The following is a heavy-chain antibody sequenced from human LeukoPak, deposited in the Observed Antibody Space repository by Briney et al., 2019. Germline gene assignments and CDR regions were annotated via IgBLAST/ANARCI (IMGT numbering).Heavy chain of an antibody. CDR3: AKGVGGSANYYYMDV. CDR1: GFTFSSYG. Sequence: PGGSLRLSCAASGFTFSSYGMHWVRQAPGKGLEWVAFIRYDGSNKYYADSVKGRFTISRDNSKNTLYLQMNSLRDEDTAVYYCAKGVGGSANYYYMDVWGKGTTVTVSS. CDR2: IRYDGSNK. J-gene: IGHJ6*03. V-gene: IGHV3-30*02. D-gene: IGHD3-10*01.